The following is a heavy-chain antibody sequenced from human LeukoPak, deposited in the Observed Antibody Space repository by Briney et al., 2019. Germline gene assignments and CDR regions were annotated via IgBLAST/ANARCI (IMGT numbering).Heavy chain of an antibody. CDR1: GFTFSSYA. Sequence: PGGSLRLSCAASGFTFSSYAMSWVRQAPGKGLEWVSAISGSGGSTYYADSVKGRFTISRDNSKNTLYLQMNSLRAEDTAVYYCAKTRNYYDSSGYQYYFDYWGQGTLVSVSS. V-gene: IGHV3-23*01. D-gene: IGHD3-22*01. J-gene: IGHJ4*02. CDR2: ISGSGGST. CDR3: AKTRNYYDSSGYQYYFDY.